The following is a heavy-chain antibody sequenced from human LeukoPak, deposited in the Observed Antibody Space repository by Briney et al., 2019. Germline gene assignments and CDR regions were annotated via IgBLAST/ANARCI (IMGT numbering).Heavy chain of an antibody. CDR2: ISSSSSYI. CDR3: ASIPIAAAADY. V-gene: IGHV3-21*01. D-gene: IGHD6-13*01. Sequence: GGSLRLSCAASGFTFSSCSMNWVRQAPGKGLEWVSSISSSSSYIYYADSVKGRFTISRDNAKNSLYLQMNSLRAEDTAVYYCASIPIAAAADYWGQGTLVTVSS. J-gene: IGHJ4*02. CDR1: GFTFSSCS.